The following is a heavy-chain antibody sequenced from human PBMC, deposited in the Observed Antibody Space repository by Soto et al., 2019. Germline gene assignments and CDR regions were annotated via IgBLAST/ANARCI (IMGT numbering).Heavy chain of an antibody. Sequence: QVDLVQSGPEVRKPGASVNVSCKASGYTFSTYGISWVRQAPGQGLEWMGWISAYNHYTNYAQKFQDRVTMTTDTSTNTAYMELRSLTSGDTAMYFWARVGPSREVPHPFEYWGQGTLVTVSS. CDR3: ARVGPSREVPHPFEY. CDR1: GYTFSTYG. J-gene: IGHJ4*02. CDR2: ISAYNHYT. D-gene: IGHD1-26*01. V-gene: IGHV1-18*01.